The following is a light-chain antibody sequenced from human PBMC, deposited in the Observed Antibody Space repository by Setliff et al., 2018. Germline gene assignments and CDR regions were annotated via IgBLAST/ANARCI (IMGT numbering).Light chain of an antibody. CDR1: SSDIGGYKY. Sequence: QSVLTQPPSASGSPGQSVTISCTGTSSDIGGYKYVSWHQQHPGKAPKLMIFEVSKRPSGVPDRFSGSKSGNTASLTVSGLQAEDEADYYCSPYAGSNGQVFGTGTKVTVL. J-gene: IGLJ1*01. CDR2: EVS. V-gene: IGLV2-8*01. CDR3: SPYAGSNGQV.